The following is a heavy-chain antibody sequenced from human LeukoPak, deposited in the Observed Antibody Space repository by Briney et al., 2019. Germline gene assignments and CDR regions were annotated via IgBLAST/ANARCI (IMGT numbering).Heavy chain of an antibody. CDR3: AKRDDSGGNLVDL. J-gene: IGHJ4*02. Sequence: SETLSLTCTVSGGSIRSGSHYWAWVRQPPGKGLEWIGSIYYSGSTYYNPSLENRVTISIATSKNHFSLKLSPLSAADTSVYYCAKRDDSGGNLVDLWGQGTLVTVS. CDR1: GGSIRSGSHY. D-gene: IGHD3-22*01. V-gene: IGHV4-39*02. CDR2: IYYSGST.